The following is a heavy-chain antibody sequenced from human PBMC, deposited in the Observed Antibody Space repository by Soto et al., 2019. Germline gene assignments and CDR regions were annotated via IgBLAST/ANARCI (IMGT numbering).Heavy chain of an antibody. V-gene: IGHV3-53*01. CDR1: GFTVSSNY. CDR3: ARIAAMVGAFDI. D-gene: IGHD5-18*01. Sequence: LSCAASGFTVSSNYMSWVRQAPGKGLEWVSVIYSGGSTYYADSVKGRFTISRDNSKNTLYLQMNSLRAEDTAVYYCARIAAMVGAFDIWGQGTMVTVSS. J-gene: IGHJ3*02. CDR2: IYSGGST.